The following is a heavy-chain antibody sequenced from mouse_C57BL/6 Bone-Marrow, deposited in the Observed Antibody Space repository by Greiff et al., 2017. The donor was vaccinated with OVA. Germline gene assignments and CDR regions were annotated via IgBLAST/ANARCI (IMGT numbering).Heavy chain of an antibody. J-gene: IGHJ2*01. CDR1: GYTFTDYN. D-gene: IGHD3-2*02. CDR2: INPNNGGT. V-gene: IGHV1-18*01. Sequence: DVKLQESGPELVKPGASVKIPCKASGYTFTDYNMDWVKQSHGKSLEWIGDINPNNGGTIYNQKFKGKATLTVDKSSSTAYMELRSLTSEDTAVYYCARFDSSGYPLFFDYWGQGTTLTVSS. CDR3: ARFDSSGYPLFFDY.